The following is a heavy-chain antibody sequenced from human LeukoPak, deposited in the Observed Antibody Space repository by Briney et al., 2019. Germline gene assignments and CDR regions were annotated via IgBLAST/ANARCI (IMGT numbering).Heavy chain of an antibody. CDR3: ASQQRLNSFDY. CDR2: IYYSGST. CDR1: GGSISSYY. Sequence: SETLSLTCTVSGGSISSYYWSWIRQPPGKGLEWIGYIYYSGSTNYNPSLKSRVTISVDTSKNQFSLKLSSVTAADTAVYYCASQQRLNSFDYWGQGTLVTVSS. D-gene: IGHD6-25*01. J-gene: IGHJ4*02. V-gene: IGHV4-59*08.